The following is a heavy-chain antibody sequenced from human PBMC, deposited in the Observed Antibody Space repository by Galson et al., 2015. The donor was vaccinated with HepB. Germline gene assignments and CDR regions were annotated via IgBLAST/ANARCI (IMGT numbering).Heavy chain of an antibody. D-gene: IGHD3-22*01. Sequence: SLRLSCAASEFTFSSYAMHWVRQAPGKGLEWVAVISYDGSNKYYADSVKGRFTISRDNSKNTLYLQMNSLRAEDTAVYYCARDVSPGYDSSGYYYGMDVWGQGTTVTVSS. V-gene: IGHV3-30-3*01. CDR1: EFTFSSYA. CDR2: ISYDGSNK. CDR3: ARDVSPGYDSSGYYYGMDV. J-gene: IGHJ6*02.